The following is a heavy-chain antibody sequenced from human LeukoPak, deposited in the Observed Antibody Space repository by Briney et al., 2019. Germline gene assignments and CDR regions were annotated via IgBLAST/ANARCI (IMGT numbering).Heavy chain of an antibody. CDR2: LYYSGKT. CDR3: ARDAAYGSGSYPTDY. D-gene: IGHD3-10*01. Sequence: SDTLSLTCIISDDSISSSTYYWGWIRQPPGKGLEWIGTLYYSGKTYYNPSLKSRVTISIDTSKNQFSLKLTSATAADTAVYYCARDAAYGSGSYPTDYWGQGTLVTVSS. J-gene: IGHJ4*02. V-gene: IGHV4-39*07. CDR1: DDSISSSTYY.